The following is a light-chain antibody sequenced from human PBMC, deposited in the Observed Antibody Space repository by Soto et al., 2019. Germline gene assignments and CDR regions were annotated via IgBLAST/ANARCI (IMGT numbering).Light chain of an antibody. V-gene: IGLV2-18*02. CDR2: EVS. J-gene: IGLJ1*01. Sequence: QSVLTQPPSVSGAPGQSVAIPCTGNSSDVGSYNRVSWYQQPPGTAPKVMIYEVSNRPSGVPDRFSGSKSGNTASLTISGLQAEDEADYYCSSYTSSSTYVFGTGTKVTVL. CDR1: SSDVGSYNR. CDR3: SSYTSSSTYV.